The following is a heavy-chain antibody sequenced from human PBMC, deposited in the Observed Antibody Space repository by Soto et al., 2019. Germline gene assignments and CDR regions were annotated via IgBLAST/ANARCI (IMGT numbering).Heavy chain of an antibody. J-gene: IGHJ5*02. V-gene: IGHV3-11*06. CDR1: GFTFGDSY. CDR2: VSPGSRYP. Sequence: GGSLRLSCAVSGFTFGDSYMSWIRQAPGKGLEWLSYVSPGSRYPAYADSVKGRFTISRDNAKRSLYLQMMSLTAEDTAIYYCVRGGGGGLFDPWGQGTMVTVSS. CDR3: VRGGGGGLFDP. D-gene: IGHD2-15*01.